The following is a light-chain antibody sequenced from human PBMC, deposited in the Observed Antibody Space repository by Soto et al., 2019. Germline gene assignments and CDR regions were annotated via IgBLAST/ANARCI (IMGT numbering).Light chain of an antibody. J-gene: IGKJ4*01. Sequence: EIVLTQSPATLSLSPGERATLSCRASQSVSSYLAWHQQKPGQAPRLLIYDASNRATGIPARFSGSGSGTDFTLTISSLEPEDFAVYYCQQRSNWPPHTFGGGTKVDIK. CDR3: QQRSNWPPHT. CDR2: DAS. CDR1: QSVSSY. V-gene: IGKV3-11*01.